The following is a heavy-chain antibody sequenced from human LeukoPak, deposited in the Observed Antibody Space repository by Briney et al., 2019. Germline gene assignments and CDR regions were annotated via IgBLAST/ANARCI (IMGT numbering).Heavy chain of an antibody. CDR2: ISYDGSNK. D-gene: IGHD1-26*01. CDR1: GFTFSSYA. Sequence: GRSLRLSCAASGFTFSSYAMHWVRQAPGKGLEWVAVISYDGSNKYYADSVKSRFTISRDNSKNTLYLQMNSLRAGDTAVYYCARGGGELRLFDYWGQGTLVTVSS. V-gene: IGHV3-30-3*01. J-gene: IGHJ4*02. CDR3: ARGGGELRLFDY.